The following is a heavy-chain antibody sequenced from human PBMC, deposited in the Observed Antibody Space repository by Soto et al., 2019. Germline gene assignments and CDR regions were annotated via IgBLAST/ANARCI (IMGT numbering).Heavy chain of an antibody. CDR2: INRDGSKK. J-gene: IGHJ3*02. CDR1: GFTLSAYW. D-gene: IGHD6-13*01. CDR3: ARDVSPGSSSVCLDAFDI. V-gene: IGHV3-7*05. Sequence: EVQLEESGGDLVQPGGSLRLSCAASGFTLSAYWMTWVRQAPGKGLEWVANINRDGSKKSYLDSVRGRFTISRDNVGNSLYLQMDSLRADDTALYYCARDVSPGSSSVCLDAFDIWGQGTMVTVSS.